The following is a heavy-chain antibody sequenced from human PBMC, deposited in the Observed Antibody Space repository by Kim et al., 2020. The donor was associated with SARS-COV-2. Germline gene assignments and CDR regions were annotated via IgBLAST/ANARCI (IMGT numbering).Heavy chain of an antibody. D-gene: IGHD1-26*01. CDR1: GGSFSGYY. J-gene: IGHJ4*02. V-gene: IGHV4-34*01. CDR3: ARRDSGSYLRGNDY. CDR2: INYSGST. Sequence: SETLSLTCAVYGGSFSGYYWSWIRQPPGKGLEWIGEINYSGSTNYNPSLKSRVTISVDTSKNQFSLKLSSVTAADTAVYYCARRDSGSYLRGNDYWGQGTLVTVCS.